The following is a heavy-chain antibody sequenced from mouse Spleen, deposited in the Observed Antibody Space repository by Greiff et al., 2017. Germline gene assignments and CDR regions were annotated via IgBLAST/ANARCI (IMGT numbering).Heavy chain of an antibody. D-gene: IGHD2-1*01. V-gene: IGHV1-69*01. CDR2: IDPSDSYT. CDR3: ARPYGNYVNYAMDY. CDR1: GYTFTSYW. Sequence: VQLQQPGAELVMPGASVKLSCKASGYTFTSYWMHWVKQRPGQGLEWIGAIDPSDSYTNYNQKFKGKATLTVDKSSSTAYMQLSSLTSEDSAVYYCARPYGNYVNYAMDYWGQGTSVTVSS. J-gene: IGHJ4*01.